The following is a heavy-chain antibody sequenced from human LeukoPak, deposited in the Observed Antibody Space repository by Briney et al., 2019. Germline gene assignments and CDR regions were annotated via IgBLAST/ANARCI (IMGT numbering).Heavy chain of an antibody. D-gene: IGHD7-27*01. CDR2: MNPNSGNT. Sequence: ASVKVSCKASGYTFTSYDINWVRQATGQGLEWMGWMNPNSGNTGYAQKFQGRVTMTRNTSISTAYMELSSLRSEDTAVYYCARGLGTYWGKDFLNWFDPWGQGTLVTVSS. CDR3: ARGLGTYWGKDFLNWFDP. CDR1: GYTFTSYD. V-gene: IGHV1-8*01. J-gene: IGHJ5*02.